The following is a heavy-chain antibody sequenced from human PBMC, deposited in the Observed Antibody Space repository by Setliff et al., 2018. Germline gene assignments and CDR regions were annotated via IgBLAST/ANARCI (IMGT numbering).Heavy chain of an antibody. D-gene: IGHD6-6*01. Sequence: ESLKISCVASGFTFSAYGMSWVRQAPGKGLEWVSSVYNGNDETKYADSVKGRFTISRDRSKNTVYLQMNRLRAEDTAVYYCAKRGHYSSSDGLSFDFWGQGTQVTVS. CDR2: VYNGNDET. CDR3: AKRGHYSSSDGLSFDF. J-gene: IGHJ4*02. V-gene: IGHV3-23*01. CDR1: GFTFSAYG.